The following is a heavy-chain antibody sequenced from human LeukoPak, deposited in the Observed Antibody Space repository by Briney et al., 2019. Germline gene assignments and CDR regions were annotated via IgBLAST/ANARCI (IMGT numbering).Heavy chain of an antibody. V-gene: IGHV1-8*03. J-gene: IGHJ6*03. Sequence: GASVKVSCTASGGTFSSYAINWVRQATGQGLEWMGWMNPNSGNTGYAQKFQGRVTITRNTSISTAYMELSSLRSEDTAVYYCARRAYSSSWQGPYYYYYMDVWGKGTTVTVSS. CDR1: GGTFSSYA. D-gene: IGHD6-13*01. CDR3: ARRAYSSSWQGPYYYYYMDV. CDR2: MNPNSGNT.